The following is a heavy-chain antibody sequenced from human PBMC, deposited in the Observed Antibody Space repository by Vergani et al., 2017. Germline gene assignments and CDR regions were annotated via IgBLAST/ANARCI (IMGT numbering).Heavy chain of an antibody. Sequence: QVQLVQSGAEVKKPGSSVKVSCKASGGTFSSYAISWVRQAPGQGLEWMGGIIPIFGTANYAQKFQVRVTITADESTSTAYMELSSLRSEDTAGSDCAGGQGYCSGGSCRVDPWGQGTLVTVSS. CDR2: IIPIFGTA. J-gene: IGHJ5*02. CDR3: AGGQGYCSGGSCRVDP. V-gene: IGHV1-69*12. CDR1: GGTFSSYA. D-gene: IGHD2-15*01.